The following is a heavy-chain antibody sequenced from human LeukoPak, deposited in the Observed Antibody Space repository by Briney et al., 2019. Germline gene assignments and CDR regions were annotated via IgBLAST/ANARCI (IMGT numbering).Heavy chain of an antibody. CDR2: IYTSGST. J-gene: IGHJ4*02. D-gene: IGHD2-15*01. CDR1: GGSISSGSYY. V-gene: IGHV4-61*02. CDR3: ARDHVVASGAVAY. Sequence: SETLSLTCTVSGGSISSGSYYWSWIRQPAGKGLEWIGRIYTSGSTNYNPSLKSRVTISVDTSKNQFSLKLSSVTAADTAVYYCARDHVVASGAVAYWGQGTLVTVSS.